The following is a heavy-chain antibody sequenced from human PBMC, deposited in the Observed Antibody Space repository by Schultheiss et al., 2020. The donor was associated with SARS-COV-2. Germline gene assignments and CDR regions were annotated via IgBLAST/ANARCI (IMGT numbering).Heavy chain of an antibody. CDR3: ARDHVVAGLFFDY. Sequence: GGSLRLSCAASGFSFSTSWMSWVRQAPGQGLEWVAIINSDGSAKDHADSVKGRFTISRDNAKNALYLQVNSLRAEDTAVYYCARDHVVAGLFFDYWGQGTLVTVSS. J-gene: IGHJ4*02. D-gene: IGHD6-19*01. CDR1: GFSFSTSW. CDR2: INSDGSAK. V-gene: IGHV3-7*03.